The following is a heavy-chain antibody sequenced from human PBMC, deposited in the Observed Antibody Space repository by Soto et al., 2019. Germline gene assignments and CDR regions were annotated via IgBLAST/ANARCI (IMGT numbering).Heavy chain of an antibody. D-gene: IGHD3-22*01. CDR3: ARTVVLFSRLES. J-gene: IGHJ1*01. V-gene: IGHV3-11*01. Sequence: GGSLRLSCAGSGFRFSDFYMAWIRQAPGKGLEWVSYISTSGTSVFYADSVKGRFTISRDDAKASLYLQMDSLRADDTAVHFCARTVVLFSRLESWGQGTLVTVSS. CDR1: GFRFSDFY. CDR2: ISTSGTSV.